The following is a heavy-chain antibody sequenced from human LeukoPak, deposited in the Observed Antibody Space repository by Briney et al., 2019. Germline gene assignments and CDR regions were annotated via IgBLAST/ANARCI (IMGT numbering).Heavy chain of an antibody. J-gene: IGHJ4*02. CDR3: NQIDY. Sequence: GGSLRLSCAASGFTFSSYSMNWVRRAPGKGLEWVAFIRNDGSNKYYADSVRGRFTISRDNSKNTLYLQMNSLRPEDTALYYCNQIDYWGQGTLVTASS. CDR2: IRNDGSNK. CDR1: GFTFSSYS. V-gene: IGHV3-30*02.